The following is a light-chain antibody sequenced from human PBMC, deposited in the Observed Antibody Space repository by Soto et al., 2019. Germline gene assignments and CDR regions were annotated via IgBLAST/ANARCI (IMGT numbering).Light chain of an antibody. J-gene: IGKJ5*01. CDR1: QSLTNSF. CDR2: DTS. V-gene: IGKV3-20*01. CDR3: QQYGSSPIT. Sequence: EFVLTQSPGTLSFSSGERATLSFRASQSLTNSFIARYQQRPGQAPRLLIYDTSSRASGIPDRFSGSGSGTDFTLTISSLEPEGSAVYYCQQYGSSPITFGQGTRLEI.